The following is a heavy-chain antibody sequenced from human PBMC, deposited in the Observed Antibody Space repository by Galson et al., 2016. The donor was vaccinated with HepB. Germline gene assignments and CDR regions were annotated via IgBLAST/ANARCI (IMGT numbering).Heavy chain of an antibody. Sequence: SLRLSCAASGFTFSNYWMSWVRQAPGKGLEWVANIKQDGSEKYYVDSVKGRFTISRDNAKNSLYLQMTSLRAENTAVYYCARENSSGWFWDYYYYGRDVWGQGTTVSVSS. CDR1: GFTFSNYW. CDR2: IKQDGSEK. J-gene: IGHJ6*02. V-gene: IGHV3-7*03. CDR3: ARENSSGWFWDYYYYGRDV. D-gene: IGHD6-19*01.